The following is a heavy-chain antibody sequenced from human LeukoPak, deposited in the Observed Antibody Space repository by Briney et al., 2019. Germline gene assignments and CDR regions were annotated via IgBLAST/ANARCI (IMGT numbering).Heavy chain of an antibody. V-gene: IGHV3-23*01. J-gene: IGHJ4*02. CDR2: ISGSGGST. CDR1: GFTFSSYA. Sequence: GGSLRLSCAASGFTFSSYAMSWVRQAPGKGLEWVSAISGSGGSTHYADSVKGRFTISRDNAKNSLYLQMNSLRAEDTAVYYCAGDDQVIVVALDYWGQGTLVTVSS. D-gene: IGHD3-22*01. CDR3: AGDDQVIVVALDY.